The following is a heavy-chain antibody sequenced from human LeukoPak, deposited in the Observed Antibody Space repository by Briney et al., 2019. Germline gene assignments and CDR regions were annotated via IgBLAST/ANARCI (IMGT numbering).Heavy chain of an antibody. CDR2: FSSSGST. D-gene: IGHD6-25*01. J-gene: IGHJ4*02. CDR1: GFTFSSYP. CDR3: ARGQGIAASY. V-gene: IGHV3-23*01. Sequence: GGSLRLSCAASGFTFSSYPMTWVRQAPGKGLEWVSVFSSSGSTFYAESVKGRFTISRDNSKNTLYLQMNSLRVEDTALYYCARGQGIAASYWGQGTLVTVSS.